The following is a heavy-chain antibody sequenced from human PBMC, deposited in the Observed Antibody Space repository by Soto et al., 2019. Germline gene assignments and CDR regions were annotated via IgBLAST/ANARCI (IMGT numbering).Heavy chain of an antibody. Sequence: PSETLSLTCTVAGGSISSYYWSWIRQPPGKGLEWIGYIYYSGSTNYNPSLKSRVTIPVDTSKNQFSLKLSSVTAAGTAVYYCARRYGPGFDYWGQGTLVTLSS. J-gene: IGHJ4*02. CDR3: ARRYGPGFDY. CDR2: IYYSGST. CDR1: GGSISSYY. D-gene: IGHD4-17*01. V-gene: IGHV4-59*08.